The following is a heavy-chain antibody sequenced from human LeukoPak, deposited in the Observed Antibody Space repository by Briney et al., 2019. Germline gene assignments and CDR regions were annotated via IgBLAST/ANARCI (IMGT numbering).Heavy chain of an antibody. D-gene: IGHD1-26*01. CDR2: IYYSGST. J-gene: IGHJ4*02. V-gene: IGHV4-59*08. Sequence: SETLSLTCTVSGGSISSYYWSWIRQPPGKGLEWIGYIYYSGSTNYNPSLKSRVTISVDTSKNQFSLKLSSVTAADTAVYYCARHAGGIWELPFDYWGQGTLVTVSS. CDR1: GGSISSYY. CDR3: ARHAGGIWELPFDY.